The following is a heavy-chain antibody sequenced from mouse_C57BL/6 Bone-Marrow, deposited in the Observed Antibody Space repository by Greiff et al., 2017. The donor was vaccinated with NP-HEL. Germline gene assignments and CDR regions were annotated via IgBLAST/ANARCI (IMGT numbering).Heavy chain of an antibody. D-gene: IGHD1-1*01. CDR1: GYTFTDYY. CDR2: INPNNGGT. Sequence: EVQLQQSGPELVKPGASVKISCKASGYTFTDYYMNWVKQSHGKSLEWIGDINPNNGGTSYNQKFKGKATSTVDKSSSTAYMELRSLTSEDSAVYYCARETTVVARYAMDYWVKEPQSPSPQ. CDR3: ARETTVVARYAMDY. J-gene: IGHJ4*01. V-gene: IGHV1-26*01.